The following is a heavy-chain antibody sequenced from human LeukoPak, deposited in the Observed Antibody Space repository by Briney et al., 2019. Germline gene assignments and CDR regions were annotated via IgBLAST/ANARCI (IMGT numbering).Heavy chain of an antibody. D-gene: IGHD2-15*01. V-gene: IGHV1-69*04. CDR1: GCTFSSYA. CDR3: AKRTADCSGGSCYAYYYYYGMGV. J-gene: IGHJ6*02. Sequence: ASVKLSCKASGCTFSSYAITWVRQAPGPGQGWMGRIVIILGIANYAQKFQGRVTITADQSTSTAYMELSSLRSEDTAVYYCAKRTADCSGGSCYAYYYYYGMGVWGQGTTVTVSS. CDR2: IVIILGIA.